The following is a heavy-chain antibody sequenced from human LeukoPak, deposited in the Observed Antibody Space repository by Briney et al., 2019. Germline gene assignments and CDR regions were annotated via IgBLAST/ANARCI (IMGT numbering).Heavy chain of an antibody. Sequence: PGGSLRPSCAASGFTFNNYAMGWVRQAPGKGLEWVSAISDGGGYTYFADSVKGRFTISRDNSKNTLYLQMNSLRAEDTAVYYCAKNVNGGNWYYFDYWGQGTLVTVSS. V-gene: IGHV3-23*01. CDR1: GFTFNNYA. D-gene: IGHD1-20*01. CDR2: ISDGGGYT. CDR3: AKNVNGGNWYYFDY. J-gene: IGHJ4*02.